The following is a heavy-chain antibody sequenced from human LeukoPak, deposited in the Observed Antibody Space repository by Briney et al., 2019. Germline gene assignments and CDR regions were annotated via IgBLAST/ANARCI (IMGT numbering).Heavy chain of an antibody. CDR3: ARDRIRSGYSADY. CDR1: GFTFSSYW. V-gene: IGHV3-7*01. CDR2: IKQDGSEK. Sequence: GGSLRLSCAASGFTFSSYWMSWVRQAPGKGLEWVANIKQDGSEKYYVDSVKGRFTISRDNAKNSLYLQMNSLRAEETAVYYCARDRIRSGYSADYWGQGTLVTVSS. D-gene: IGHD3-22*01. J-gene: IGHJ4*02.